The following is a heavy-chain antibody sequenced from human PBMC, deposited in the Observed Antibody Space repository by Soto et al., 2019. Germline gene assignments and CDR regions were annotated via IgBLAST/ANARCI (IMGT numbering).Heavy chain of an antibody. CDR2: ISASRGRT. V-gene: IGHV3-23*01. Sequence: GGSLRLSCAASGFTFSAYAMSWVRQTPGKGLEWVSGISASRGRTYYADSVKGRFTISSDNAKNTLYLQMNSLRAEDTAVYYCGKDPNGDYIGGFDMWGQGTMVTVSS. CDR1: GFTFSAYA. D-gene: IGHD4-17*01. CDR3: GKDPNGDYIGGFDM. J-gene: IGHJ3*02.